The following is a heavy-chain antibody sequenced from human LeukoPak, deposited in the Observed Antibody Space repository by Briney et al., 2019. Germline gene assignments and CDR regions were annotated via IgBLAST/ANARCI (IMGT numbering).Heavy chain of an antibody. D-gene: IGHD6-25*01. Sequence: GGSLRLSCAASGFTFSIYWMRWVRQAPGKGLEWVANINQEGNERNYVDSVRGRFTISRDNAKSSVFLQMNSLRADDTAVYYCARDGYPYAMDVCGQGTTVTVFS. CDR2: INQEGNER. V-gene: IGHV3-7*01. J-gene: IGHJ6*02. CDR1: GFTFSIYW. CDR3: ARDGYPYAMDV.